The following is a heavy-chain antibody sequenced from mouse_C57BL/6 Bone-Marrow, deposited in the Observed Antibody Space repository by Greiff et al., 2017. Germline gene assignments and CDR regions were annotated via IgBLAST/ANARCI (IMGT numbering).Heavy chain of an antibody. CDR2: IYPGGGYT. CDR1: GYTFTNYW. V-gene: IGHV1-63*01. J-gene: IGHJ3*01. CDR3: ARWPFAY. Sequence: VQVVESGAELVRPGTSVKMSCKASGYTFTNYWIGWAKQRPGHGLEWIGDIYPGGGYTNYNEKFKGKATLTADKSSSTAYMQFSSLTSEDSAIYYCARWPFAYWGQGTLVTVSA.